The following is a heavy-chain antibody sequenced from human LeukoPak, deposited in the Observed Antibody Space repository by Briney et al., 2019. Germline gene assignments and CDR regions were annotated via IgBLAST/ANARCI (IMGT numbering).Heavy chain of an antibody. V-gene: IGHV3-53*04. Sequence: GGSLRLSCAASGFTVSSNYMSWVRQAPGKGLEWVSVIYSGGSTYYADSVKGRFTISRHNSKNTLYLQMNSLRAEDTAVYHCARVDYGDYRPGAFDIWGQGTMVTVSS. CDR2: IYSGGST. CDR3: ARVDYGDYRPGAFDI. CDR1: GFTVSSNY. J-gene: IGHJ3*02. D-gene: IGHD4-17*01.